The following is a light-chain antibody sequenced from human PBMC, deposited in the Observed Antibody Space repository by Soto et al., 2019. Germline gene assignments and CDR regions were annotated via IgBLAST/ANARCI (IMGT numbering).Light chain of an antibody. Sequence: DIQMTQSPSSLSASVGDRVTITCRASQSISGYLSWYYQRPGKAPKLLISAASTLQSGVPLRFSGSGSGTDFTLTISSLQPEDSATYYCRQSYTVPYTFGQGTKLEVK. CDR1: QSISGY. CDR3: RQSYTVPYT. CDR2: AAS. V-gene: IGKV1-39*01. J-gene: IGKJ2*01.